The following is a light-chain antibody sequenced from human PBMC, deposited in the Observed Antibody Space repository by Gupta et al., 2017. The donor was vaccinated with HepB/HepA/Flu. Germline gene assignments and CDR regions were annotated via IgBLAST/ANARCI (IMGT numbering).Light chain of an antibody. Sequence: ETVLTQSPGTLSLSPGERATLSCRASQSVTKNYLAWYLQKPGQAPRLLIYDASRRATGIPDRFSGSGSGTDFTLTISRLEPEDFAVYYCQQQDHSPLTFGGGTKVEIK. CDR2: DAS. CDR1: QSVTKNY. J-gene: IGKJ4*01. CDR3: QQQDHSPLT. V-gene: IGKV3-20*01.